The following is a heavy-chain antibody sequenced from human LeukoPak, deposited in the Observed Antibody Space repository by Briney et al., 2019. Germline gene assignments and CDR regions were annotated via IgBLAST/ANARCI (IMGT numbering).Heavy chain of an antibody. CDR1: GVSISSGGYS. CDR3: ARLVAATGNFDY. V-gene: IGHV4-30-2*01. Sequence: TLSLTCAVSGVSISSGGYSWSWIRQPPGKGLEWIGYIYHRGSTYYNPSLKSRVTISVDRSKNQFSLKLSSVTAADTAVYYCARLVAATGNFDYWGQGTLVTVST. D-gene: IGHD6-13*01. J-gene: IGHJ4*02. CDR2: IYHRGST.